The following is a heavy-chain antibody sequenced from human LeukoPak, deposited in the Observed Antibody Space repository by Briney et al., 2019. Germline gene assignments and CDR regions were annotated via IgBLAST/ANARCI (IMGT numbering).Heavy chain of an antibody. CDR1: GDSFSSNSAA. CDR2: TYYRSKWST. D-gene: IGHD1-1*01. Sequence: SQTLSLTCAISGDSFSSNSAAWNWIRQSPSRGLEWLGRTYYRSKWSTYYAVSVKSRISINRDTSKNQISLQLNSVTPEDTAVYYCARSTGPIDCWGQGTLVTVSS. V-gene: IGHV6-1*01. CDR3: ARSTGPIDC. J-gene: IGHJ4*02.